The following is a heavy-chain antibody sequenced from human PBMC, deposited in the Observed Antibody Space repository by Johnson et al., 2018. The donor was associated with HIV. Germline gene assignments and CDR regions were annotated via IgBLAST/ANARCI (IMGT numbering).Heavy chain of an antibody. CDR1: GFTFDDYA. J-gene: IGHJ3*02. D-gene: IGHD3-22*01. Sequence: VQLVESGGGLVQPGRSLRLSCAASGFTFDDYAMHWVRQAPGKGLEWVSGISWNSGSIGYADSVKGRFTISRDNAKNSLYLQMNSLRAEETALYYCAKDTDEGVVITIGDAFDIWGQGTMVTVSS. CDR3: AKDTDEGVVITIGDAFDI. V-gene: IGHV3-9*01. CDR2: ISWNSGSI.